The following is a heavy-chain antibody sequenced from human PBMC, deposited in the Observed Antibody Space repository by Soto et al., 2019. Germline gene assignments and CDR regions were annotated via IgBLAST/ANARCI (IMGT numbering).Heavy chain of an antibody. V-gene: IGHV4-39*01. CDR3: ARSKSEMTYDSRGYIHY. Sequence: SETLSLTCTVSGGSITSSSYYWGWIRQPPGKGLEWIGSIYYSGRAYYSPSLKSRVTISVDTSKNQFSLKLSSVTAAETAVYYCARSKSEMTYDSRGYIHYWGPGTLVTVSS. D-gene: IGHD3-22*01. J-gene: IGHJ4*02. CDR2: IYYSGRA. CDR1: GGSITSSSYY.